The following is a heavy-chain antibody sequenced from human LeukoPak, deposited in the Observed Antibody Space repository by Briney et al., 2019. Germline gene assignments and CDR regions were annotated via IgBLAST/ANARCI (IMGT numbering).Heavy chain of an antibody. CDR3: TRGSYYYGSG. CDR2: ISGSGGST. Sequence: GGSLRLSCAASGFSFSSYAMNWVRQAPGKGLEWVSTISGSGGSTYYADSVKGRITISRDNSKNTLYLQMSSLRAGDTAVYYCTRGSYYYGSGWGQGTLVTVSS. J-gene: IGHJ4*02. V-gene: IGHV3-23*01. D-gene: IGHD3-10*01. CDR1: GFSFSSYA.